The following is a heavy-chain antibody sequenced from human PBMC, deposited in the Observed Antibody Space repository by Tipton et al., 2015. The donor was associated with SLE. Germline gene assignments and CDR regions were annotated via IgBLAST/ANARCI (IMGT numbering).Heavy chain of an antibody. CDR3: ASEGRGSSEYFQH. CDR2: IYTSGST. V-gene: IGHV4-4*07. Sequence: TLSLTCTVSGGSISSYYWSWIRQPAGKGLEWIGRIYTSGSTNYNPSLKSRVTMSVDTSKNQFSLKLSSVTAADTAVYYCASEGRGSSEYFQHWGQGTLVTVSS. CDR1: GGSISSYY. J-gene: IGHJ1*01. D-gene: IGHD3-10*01.